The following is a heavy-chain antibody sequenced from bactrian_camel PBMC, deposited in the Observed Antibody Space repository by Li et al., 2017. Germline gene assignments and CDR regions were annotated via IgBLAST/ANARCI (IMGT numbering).Heavy chain of an antibody. CDR2: IGLDGST. CDR3: AADSRAYVGSWYISTGQFSY. J-gene: IGHJ4*01. D-gene: IGHD6*01. Sequence: VQLVESGGGSVQAGGSLSLSCSTSGFIFDDSDMGWYRQAPGNERELVSTIGLDGSTYYKDSVKGRFTTSHDNAKNTVYLQMNSLKPEDTAMYYCAADSRAYVGSWYISTGQFSYLGQGTQVTVS. V-gene: IGHV3S66*01. CDR1: GFIFDDSD.